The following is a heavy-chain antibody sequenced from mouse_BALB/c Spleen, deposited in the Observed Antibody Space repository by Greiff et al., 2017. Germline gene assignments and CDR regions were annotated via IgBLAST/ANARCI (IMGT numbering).Heavy chain of an antibody. D-gene: IGHD2-14*01. CDR2: IWGDGST. V-gene: IGHV2-6-7*01. Sequence: QVQLQQSGPGLVAPSQSLSITCTVSGFSFTGYGVNWVRQPPGKGLEWLGMIWGDGSTDYNSALKSRMSISKDNSKSQVFLKMNSLQTDDTARYYCATDRNYAMDYWGQGTSVTVSS. J-gene: IGHJ4*01. CDR3: ATDRNYAMDY. CDR1: GFSFTGYG.